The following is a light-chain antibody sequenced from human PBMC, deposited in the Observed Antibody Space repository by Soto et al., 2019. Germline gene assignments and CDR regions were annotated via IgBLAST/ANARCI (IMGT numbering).Light chain of an antibody. Sequence: QAVVTQPPSVSGAPGQRVTIYCAGSTSNLGSGYDVHWYQQLPGAAPKLLIYGFFNRPSGIPDRFSGSRSGTSASLVITGLQAEDEADYYCQTFDSRLSGYFFGTGTMLT. V-gene: IGLV1-40*01. CDR2: GFF. CDR1: TSNLGSGYD. CDR3: QTFDSRLSGYF. J-gene: IGLJ1*01.